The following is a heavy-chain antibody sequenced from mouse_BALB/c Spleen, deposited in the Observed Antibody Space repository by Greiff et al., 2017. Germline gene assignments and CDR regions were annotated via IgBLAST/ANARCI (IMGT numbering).Heavy chain of an antibody. CDR1: GFTFSSFG. V-gene: IGHV5-17*02. Sequence: EVKLMESGGGLVQPGGSRKLSCAASGFTFSSFGMHWVRQAPEKGLEWVAYISSGSSTIYYADTVKGRFTISRDNPKNTLFLQMTSLRSEDTAMYYCARSIGYDYYFDYWGQGTTLTVSS. CDR3: ARSIGYDYYFDY. D-gene: IGHD2-4*01. CDR2: ISSGSSTI. J-gene: IGHJ2*01.